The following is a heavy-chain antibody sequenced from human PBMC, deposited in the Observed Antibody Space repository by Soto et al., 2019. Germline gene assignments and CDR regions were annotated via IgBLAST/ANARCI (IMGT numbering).Heavy chain of an antibody. Sequence: PGGSLRLSCAASGFTFSSYGMHWVRQAPGKGLEWVAVIWYDGSNKYYADSVKGRFTISRDNSKNTLYLQMNSLRAEDTAVYYCARFGDYDDEDCFDYWGQGTLVTVSS. J-gene: IGHJ4*02. CDR2: IWYDGSNK. D-gene: IGHD4-17*01. V-gene: IGHV3-33*01. CDR1: GFTFSSYG. CDR3: ARFGDYDDEDCFDY.